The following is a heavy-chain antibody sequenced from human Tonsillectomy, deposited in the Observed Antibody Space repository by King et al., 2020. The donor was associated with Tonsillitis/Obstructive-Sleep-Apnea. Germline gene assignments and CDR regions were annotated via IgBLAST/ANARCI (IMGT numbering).Heavy chain of an antibody. CDR2: IKEDGSEK. CDR1: GFTFSSFW. CDR3: ARVLDYYDSSGYRAFDI. D-gene: IGHD3-22*01. J-gene: IGHJ3*02. V-gene: IGHV3-7*03. Sequence: VQLVESGGGLVQPGGSLRLSCAASGFTFSSFWMSWVRQAPGKGLEWVANIKEDGSEKYYVDSVKGRFTISRDNAKNSLYLQMNSLRAEDTAVYYCARVLDYYDSSGYRAFDIWGQGPMVTVSS.